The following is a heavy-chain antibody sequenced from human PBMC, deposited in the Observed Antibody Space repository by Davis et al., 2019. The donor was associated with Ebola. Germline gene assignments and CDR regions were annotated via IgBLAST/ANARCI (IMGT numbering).Heavy chain of an antibody. CDR2: IYYSGST. Sequence: SQTLSLTCAVYGGSFSGYYWSWIRQHPGKGLEWIGYIYYSGSTYYNPSLKSRVTISVDTSKNQFSLKLSSVTAADTAVYYCARAGYSSSWPSFDYWGQGTLVTVSS. D-gene: IGHD6-13*01. CDR1: GGSFSGYY. J-gene: IGHJ4*02. CDR3: ARAGYSSSWPSFDY. V-gene: IGHV4-31*02.